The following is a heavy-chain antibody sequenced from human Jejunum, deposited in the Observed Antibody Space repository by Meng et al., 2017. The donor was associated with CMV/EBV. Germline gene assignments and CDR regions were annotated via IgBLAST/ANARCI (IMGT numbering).Heavy chain of an antibody. J-gene: IGHJ4*02. CDR3: ARGYSDFDY. D-gene: IGHD5-18*01. V-gene: IGHV4-61*08. CDR1: GASVTTRGHF. CDR2: ISYSATT. Sequence: LTCTVAGASVTTRGHFWSWIRQSPGKGLELIGYISYSATTQYNPSFRSRVSILLDASNSQFSLRLTSVTVADTAIYFCARGYSDFDYWGQGTLVTVSS.